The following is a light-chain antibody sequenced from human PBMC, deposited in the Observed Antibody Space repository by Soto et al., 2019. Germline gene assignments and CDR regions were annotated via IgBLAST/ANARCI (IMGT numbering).Light chain of an antibody. V-gene: IGKV2D-29*02. CDR2: EVS. CDR3: MQSTQLPPT. J-gene: IGKJ5*01. Sequence: DVVVTQKPLSLSVTPGQPASISCKSSQSLLHITGETFLFWYLQKPGRSPQLLIYEVSTRVSGVPDRFSGSGSGTDFTLEISRVETDDVGIYYCMQSTQLPPTFGQGTRLEI. CDR1: QSLLHITGETF.